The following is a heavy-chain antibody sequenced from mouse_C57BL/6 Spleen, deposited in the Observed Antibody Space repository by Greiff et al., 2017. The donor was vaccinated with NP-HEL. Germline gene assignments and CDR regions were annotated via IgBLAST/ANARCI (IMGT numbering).Heavy chain of an antibody. J-gene: IGHJ4*01. CDR3: ARVPYYYGSSRYYAMDY. CDR1: GYTFTDYN. CDR2: INPNNGGT. D-gene: IGHD1-1*01. Sequence: EVQLQQSGPELVKPGASVKIPCKASGYTFTDYNMDWVKQSHGKSLEWIGDINPNNGGTIYNQKFKGKATLTVDKSSSTAYMELRSLTSEDTAVYYCARVPYYYGSSRYYAMDYWGQGTSVTVSS. V-gene: IGHV1-18*01.